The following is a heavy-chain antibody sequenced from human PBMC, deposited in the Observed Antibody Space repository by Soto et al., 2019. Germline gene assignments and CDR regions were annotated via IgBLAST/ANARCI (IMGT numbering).Heavy chain of an antibody. CDR3: ARTQRSPMVRGEYFDY. CDR1: GFTFSSYA. Sequence: GGSLRLSCAASGFTFSSYAMSWVRQAPGKGLEWVSAISGSGGSTYYADSVKGRFTISRDNSKNTLYLQMNSLRAEDTAVYYCARTQRSPMVRGEYFDYWGQGTLVTVSS. D-gene: IGHD3-10*01. CDR2: ISGSGGST. J-gene: IGHJ4*02. V-gene: IGHV3-23*01.